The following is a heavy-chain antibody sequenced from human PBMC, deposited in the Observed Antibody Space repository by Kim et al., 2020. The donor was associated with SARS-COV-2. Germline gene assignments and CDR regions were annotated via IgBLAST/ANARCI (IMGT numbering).Heavy chain of an antibody. CDR3: ATNMVRGADDY. D-gene: IGHD3-10*01. V-gene: IGHV3-7*01. J-gene: IGHJ4*02. CDR2: K. Sequence: KYYVDSVKGRCSISRDNAKNSLYLQMNSLRAEDTALYYCATNMVRGADDYWGQGTLVTVSS.